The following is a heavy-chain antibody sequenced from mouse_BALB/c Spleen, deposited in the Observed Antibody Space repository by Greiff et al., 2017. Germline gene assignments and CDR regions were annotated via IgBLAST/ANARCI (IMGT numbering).Heavy chain of an antibody. CDR1: GFTFSSYT. J-gene: IGHJ2*01. CDR2: ISNGGGST. CDR3: ARHNYGGDFDY. V-gene: IGHV5-12-2*01. D-gene: IGHD2-4*01. Sequence: EVQVVESGGGLVQPGGSLKLSCAASGFTFSSYTMSWVRQTPEKRLEWVAYISNGGGSTYYPDTVKGRFTISRDNAKNTLYLQMSSLKSEDTAMYYCARHNYGGDFDYWGQGTTLTVSS.